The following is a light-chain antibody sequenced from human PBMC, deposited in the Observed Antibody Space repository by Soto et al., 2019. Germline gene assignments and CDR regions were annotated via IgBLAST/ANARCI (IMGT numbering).Light chain of an antibody. CDR1: SSDVGGYNY. CDR3: SSYTSISTYV. J-gene: IGLJ1*01. CDR2: EVS. V-gene: IGLV2-14*01. Sequence: QSALTQPASVSGSPGQSVTISCTGTSSDVGGYNYVSWYQHHPGKAPKLMIYEVSNRPSGVSNRFSGSKSGNTASLTISGLQAEDEADYYCSSYTSISTYVFGTGTKVTVL.